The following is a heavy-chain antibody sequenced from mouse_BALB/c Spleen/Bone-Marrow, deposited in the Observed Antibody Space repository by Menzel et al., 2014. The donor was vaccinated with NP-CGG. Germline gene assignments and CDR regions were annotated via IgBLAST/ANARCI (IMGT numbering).Heavy chain of an antibody. J-gene: IGHJ1*01. CDR2: ISSGGSYT. CDR1: GFTFSSYA. D-gene: IGHD2-2*01. V-gene: IGHV5-9-1*01. Sequence: EVMLVESGGGLVKPGGSLKLSCAASGFTFSSYAMSWVRQTPEKRLEWVATISSGGSYTYYPDSVKGRFTISRDNAKNTLYLQMSSLRSEDTAMYYCARGGGYDWYFDVWGAGTTVTVFS. CDR3: ARGGGYDWYFDV.